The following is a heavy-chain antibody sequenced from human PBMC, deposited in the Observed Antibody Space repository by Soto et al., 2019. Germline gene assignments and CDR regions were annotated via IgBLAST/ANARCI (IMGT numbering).Heavy chain of an antibody. Sequence: QVQLVQSGAEVKKPGSSVKVSCKASGGTFSSYAISWVRQAPGQGLEWMGGIIPIFGTANYAQKFQGRVTITADGSHGPAYMGLRNLRSEETAVYYCARASNGYSYGRNWFDPWGQGTLVTVSS. CDR2: IIPIFGTA. CDR3: ARASNGYSYGRNWFDP. D-gene: IGHD5-18*01. V-gene: IGHV1-69*01. J-gene: IGHJ5*02. CDR1: GGTFSSYA.